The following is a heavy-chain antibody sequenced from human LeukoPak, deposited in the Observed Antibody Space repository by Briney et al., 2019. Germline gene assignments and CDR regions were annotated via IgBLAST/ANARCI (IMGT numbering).Heavy chain of an antibody. CDR3: ARVVLRFLEWSETNWFDH. CDR1: GFTFSSYG. V-gene: IGHV3-30*02. D-gene: IGHD3-3*01. Sequence: PGGSLRLSCAASGFTFSSYGMHWVRQAPGKGLEWVAFIRYDGSNTYYGDSVKGRFTISRDNSKNTLYLQMNSLRAEDTAVYYCARVVLRFLEWSETNWFDHWGQGTLVTVFS. CDR2: IRYDGSNT. J-gene: IGHJ5*02.